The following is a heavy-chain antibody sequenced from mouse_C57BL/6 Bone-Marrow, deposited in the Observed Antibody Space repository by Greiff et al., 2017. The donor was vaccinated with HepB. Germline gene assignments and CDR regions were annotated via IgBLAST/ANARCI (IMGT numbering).Heavy chain of an antibody. D-gene: IGHD1-1*01. CDR3: ARGNYYGSSLDY. V-gene: IGHV1-61*01. Sequence: QVQLQHPGAELVRPGSSVKLSCKASGYTFTSYWMDWVKQRPGQGLEWIGNIYPSDSETHYNQKFKDKATLTVDKSSSTAYMQLSSLTSEDSAVYYCARGNYYGSSLDYWGQGTTLTVSS. J-gene: IGHJ2*01. CDR2: IYPSDSET. CDR1: GYTFTSYW.